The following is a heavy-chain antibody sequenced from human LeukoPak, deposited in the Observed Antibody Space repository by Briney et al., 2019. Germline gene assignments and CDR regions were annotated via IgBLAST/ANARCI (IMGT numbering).Heavy chain of an antibody. Sequence: ASVKVSCKASGYSFTSHYMHWVRQAPGQGLEWMGLINPSGSSTLYAQKFQGRVTMTRDMSTTTDYMELSSLRSEDTAVYYCARAPTWSSTSYYYYYMDVWGKGTTVTISS. CDR1: GYSFTSHY. D-gene: IGHD3-3*01. J-gene: IGHJ6*03. CDR2: INPSGSST. CDR3: ARAPTWSSTSYYYYYMDV. V-gene: IGHV1-46*01.